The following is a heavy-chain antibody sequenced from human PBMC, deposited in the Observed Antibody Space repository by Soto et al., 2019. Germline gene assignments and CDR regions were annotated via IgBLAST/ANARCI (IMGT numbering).Heavy chain of an antibody. CDR1: GFSFSDYA. CDR2: IRGSGEFT. Sequence: EVQLLESGGDLVQPGGSLRLSCAASGFSFSDYAMTWVRHAPGRGLQWVSGIRGSGEFTYYADSVEGRFTISRDDSQNTPYLQMRSPRAEDTAVYYCAKVVRPSTTTTQPFNYRGQGTLVTVSS. J-gene: IGHJ4*02. D-gene: IGHD4-17*01. V-gene: IGHV3-23*01. CDR3: AKVVRPSTTTTQPFNY.